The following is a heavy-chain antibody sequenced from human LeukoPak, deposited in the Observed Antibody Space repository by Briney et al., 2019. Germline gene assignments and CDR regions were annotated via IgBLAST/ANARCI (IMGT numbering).Heavy chain of an antibody. V-gene: IGHV3-73*01. D-gene: IGHD3-22*01. J-gene: IGHJ5*02. CDR1: EFTFSGSA. CDR3: TGHPTDSSAYFNWLDP. CDR2: IRSKTNSYAT. Sequence: GGSLRLSCAASEFTFSGSAMHWVRQASGKGLEWVGRIRSKTNSYATAYAASVRGRFTIFRDDSKNTAYLQMNSLKTEDTAVYYCTGHPTDSSAYFNWLDPWSQGTLVTVSS.